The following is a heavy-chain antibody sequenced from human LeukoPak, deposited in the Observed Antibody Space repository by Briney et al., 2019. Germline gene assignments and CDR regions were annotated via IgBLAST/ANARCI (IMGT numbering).Heavy chain of an antibody. D-gene: IGHD2-8*01. CDR1: GGSMSTYY. J-gene: IGHJ3*02. V-gene: IGHV4-59*01. CDR2: IYDSLST. CDR3: ARRSRNGLDAFDI. Sequence: PSETLSLTCTVSGGSMSTYYWSWIRQPPGKGLEWIGYIYDSLSTDYNPSLKSRVTISVDMSKNQFSLKLTSVTAADTAVYYCARRSRNGLDAFDIWGQGTMVTVSS.